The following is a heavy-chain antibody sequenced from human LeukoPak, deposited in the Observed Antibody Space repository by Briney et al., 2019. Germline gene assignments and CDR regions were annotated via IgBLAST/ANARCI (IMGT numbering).Heavy chain of an antibody. Sequence: GESLKISCKASGYTFTTYWIGWVRQMPGKGLERMGIIYPGDSDIRYSPSFQGQVTISADKSISTAYLQWSSLKASDTATYYCARGYSGYYFFYGMDVWGQGTTVTVSS. CDR1: GYTFTTYW. V-gene: IGHV5-51*01. D-gene: IGHD5-12*01. CDR2: IYPGDSDI. CDR3: ARGYSGYYFFYGMDV. J-gene: IGHJ6*02.